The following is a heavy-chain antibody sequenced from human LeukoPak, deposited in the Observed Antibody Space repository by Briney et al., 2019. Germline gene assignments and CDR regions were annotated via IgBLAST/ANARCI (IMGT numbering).Heavy chain of an antibody. J-gene: IGHJ4*02. Sequence: RASQTLSLTCTVSGGSISSGGYYWSWIRQPPGKGLEWIGYIYHSGSTYYNPSLKSRVTISVDRSKNQFSLKLSSVTAADTAVYYCARNDILTGYCFDYWGQGTLVTVSS. V-gene: IGHV4-30-2*01. CDR2: IYHSGST. CDR3: ARNDILTGYCFDY. CDR1: GGSISSGGYY. D-gene: IGHD3-9*01.